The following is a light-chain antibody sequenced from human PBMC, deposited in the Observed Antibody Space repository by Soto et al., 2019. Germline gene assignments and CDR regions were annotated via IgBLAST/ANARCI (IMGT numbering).Light chain of an antibody. CDR2: EVS. J-gene: IGLJ2*01. V-gene: IGLV2-8*01. CDR1: SSDVGGYNY. CDR3: SSYAGSNFVV. Sequence: QSVLTQPPSASGSPGQSVTISCTGTSSDVGGYNYVSWYQQHPGKAPKFMIYEVSKRPSGVPDRFSGSKSGNTASLTVSGLQAEDEADYYCSSYAGSNFVVFGGGTKLTV.